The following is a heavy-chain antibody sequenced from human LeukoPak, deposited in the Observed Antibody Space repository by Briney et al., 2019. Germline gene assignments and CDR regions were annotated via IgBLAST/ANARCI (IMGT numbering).Heavy chain of an antibody. CDR2: ISGSGGST. CDR3: AGEFNPSDAFDI. J-gene: IGHJ3*02. V-gene: IGHV3-23*01. CDR1: GFTFSTYA. Sequence: GGSLRLSCAASGFTFSTYAMSWVRQAPGKGLEWVSGISGSGGSTYYADSVKGRFTISRDNAKNSLYLQMNSLRAEDTAVYYCAGEFNPSDAFDIWGQGTMVTVSS.